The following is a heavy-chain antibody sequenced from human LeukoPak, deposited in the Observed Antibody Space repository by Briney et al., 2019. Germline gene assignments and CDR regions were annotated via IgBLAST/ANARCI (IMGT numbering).Heavy chain of an antibody. Sequence: PGGSLRLSCAASGFTFSSYWMHWVRQAPGKGLVWVSRINSDGSSTSYADSVKGRFTISRDNAKNTLYLQMNSLRAEDTALYYCAKADRVTMIVMVTYFDSWGQGTLVTVS. V-gene: IGHV3-74*01. D-gene: IGHD3-22*01. J-gene: IGHJ4*01. CDR3: AKADRVTMIVMVTYFDS. CDR2: INSDGSST. CDR1: GFTFSSYW.